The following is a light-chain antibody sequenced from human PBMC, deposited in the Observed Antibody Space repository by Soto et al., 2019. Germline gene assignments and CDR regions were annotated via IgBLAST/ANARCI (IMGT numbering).Light chain of an antibody. J-gene: IGLJ1*01. Sequence: QSVLTQPRSVSGSPGQSVTISCTGTSSPVGGYHYVSWYQQFPGKAPKLMIYAVSQRPSGVPDRFSGSETGNTASLTISGLHADHEADYYCCSYAGRYTYVFGSGTKVTIL. CDR1: SSPVGGYHY. V-gene: IGLV2-11*01. CDR3: CSYAGRYTYV. CDR2: AVS.